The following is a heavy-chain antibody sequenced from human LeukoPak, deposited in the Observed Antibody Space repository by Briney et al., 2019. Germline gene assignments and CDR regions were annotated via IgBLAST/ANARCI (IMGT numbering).Heavy chain of an antibody. CDR1: GGSISSSNW. CDR3: ARHQNYYGSGSYPDY. Sequence: KSSETLSLTCAVSGGSISSSNWWSWVRQPPGKGLEWIGEIYHSGSTNYNPSLKSRVTISVDKSKNQFSLKLSSVTAADTAVYYCARHQNYYGSGSYPDYWGQGTLVTVSS. CDR2: IYHSGST. D-gene: IGHD3-10*01. V-gene: IGHV4-4*02. J-gene: IGHJ4*02.